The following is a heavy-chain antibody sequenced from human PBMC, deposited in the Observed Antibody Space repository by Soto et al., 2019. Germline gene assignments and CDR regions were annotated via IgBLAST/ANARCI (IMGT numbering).Heavy chain of an antibody. CDR1: GGSIGSYD. CDR2: ISDSGNT. D-gene: IGHD3-10*01. CDR3: ARHGETIVNYYYYGMDV. V-gene: IGHV4-59*08. J-gene: IGHJ6*02. Sequence: SETLSLTCTVSGGSIGSYDWSWIRQPPGKGLEWIGEISDSGNTNYNPSLESRVTISVDTSKNQFSLKLSSVTAADTAVYYCARHGETIVNYYYYGMDVWGQGTTVTVSS.